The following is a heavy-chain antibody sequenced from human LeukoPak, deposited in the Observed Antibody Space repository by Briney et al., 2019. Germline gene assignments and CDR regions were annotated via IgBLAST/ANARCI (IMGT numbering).Heavy chain of an antibody. D-gene: IGHD4-17*01. CDR1: GFTFSDFA. V-gene: IGHV3-23*01. CDR3: ARPKDSGDSVVAFDS. Sequence: GGSLRLSCAASGFTFSDFAMSWVRQAPGKGLEWVSTISGTGGDTYYADSVKGRFTISRDNAENTLYLQLSSLRGEDTAVYYCARPKDSGDSVVAFDSWGQGTLVTVSS. J-gene: IGHJ4*02. CDR2: ISGTGGDT.